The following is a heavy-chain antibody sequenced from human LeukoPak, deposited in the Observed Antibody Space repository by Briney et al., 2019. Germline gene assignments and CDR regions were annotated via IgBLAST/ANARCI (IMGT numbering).Heavy chain of an antibody. Sequence: ATVKVSCKASGYSFTSYDINWVRQATGQGLEWVGWMTPKSGNTGYAQKFQGRVTMTRDTSTGTAYMELSSLRSEDTAVYFCARNLYGTGEFDYWGQGTLVTVSS. CDR3: ARNLYGTGEFDY. J-gene: IGHJ4*02. V-gene: IGHV1-8*01. D-gene: IGHD7-27*01. CDR1: GYSFTSYD. CDR2: MTPKSGNT.